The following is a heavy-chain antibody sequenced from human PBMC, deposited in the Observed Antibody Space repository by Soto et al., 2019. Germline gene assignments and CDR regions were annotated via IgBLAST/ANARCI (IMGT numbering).Heavy chain of an antibody. CDR3: ASEGVSSSWYRKSGFDP. Sequence: QVQLVESGGGLVKPGGSLRLSCAASGFTFSDYYMSWIRQAPGKGLEWVSYISSSSSYTNYADSVKGRFTISRDNAKNSLYLQMNSLRAEDTAVYYCASEGVSSSWYRKSGFDPWGQGTLVTVSS. V-gene: IGHV3-11*06. CDR2: ISSSSSYT. D-gene: IGHD6-13*01. J-gene: IGHJ5*02. CDR1: GFTFSDYY.